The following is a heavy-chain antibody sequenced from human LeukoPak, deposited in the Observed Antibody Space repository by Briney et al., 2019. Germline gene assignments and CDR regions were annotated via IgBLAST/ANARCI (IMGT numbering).Heavy chain of an antibody. D-gene: IGHD3-10*01. CDR3: ARARGPVDY. Sequence: PSENLSLTCAVYGGSFSGYYWSWIRQPPGKGLEWIGEINHSGSTNYNPSLKSRVTISVDTSKNQFSLKLSSVTAADTAVYYCARARGPVDYWGQGTLVTVSS. CDR1: GGSFSGYY. J-gene: IGHJ4*02. V-gene: IGHV4-34*01. CDR2: INHSGST.